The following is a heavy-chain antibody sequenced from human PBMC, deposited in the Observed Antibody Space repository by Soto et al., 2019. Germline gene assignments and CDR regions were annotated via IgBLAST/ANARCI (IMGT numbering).Heavy chain of an antibody. CDR1: GFTFRSYA. Sequence: EVQLLESGGSLVQPGGSLRLSCAASGFTFRSYAMSWVRQAPGKGLEWVSAISAGGGNTYYRDSVKGRFTISRDNSKNTLYLQMNSLRAEDTAVYFCAQTTPSIHWFDPWGQGTLVTVSS. V-gene: IGHV3-23*01. CDR3: AQTTPSIHWFDP. D-gene: IGHD1-1*01. J-gene: IGHJ5*02. CDR2: ISAGGGNT.